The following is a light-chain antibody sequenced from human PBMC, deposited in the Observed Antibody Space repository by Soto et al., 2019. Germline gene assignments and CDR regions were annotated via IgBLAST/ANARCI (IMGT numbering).Light chain of an antibody. CDR2: GNN. J-gene: IGLJ2*01. Sequence: QSVLTQPPSASGTPGQRVTISCSGSGSSIGTNTVNWYRQLPGTAHKLLIYGNNQRPSGVPDRFSGSKSGTSASLAISGLQSEDEAHYYCAAWDGSLNNVLFGGGTKVTVL. V-gene: IGLV1-44*01. CDR1: GSSIGTNT. CDR3: AAWDGSLNNVL.